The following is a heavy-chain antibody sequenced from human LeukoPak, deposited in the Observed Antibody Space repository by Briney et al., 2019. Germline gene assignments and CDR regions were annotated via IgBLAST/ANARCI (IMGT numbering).Heavy chain of an antibody. J-gene: IGHJ3*02. CDR3: ARQIGQWLWSFDI. D-gene: IGHD6-19*01. V-gene: IGHV4-59*04. Sequence: PSETLSLTCTVSSGIATTYHWAWIRQSPGKGLEWIGTIYYSGTTHYNPSLQSRLTMFVDISKKQFSLKLTSVTAADTSTYYCARQIGQWLWSFDIWGLGTVVSVSS. CDR2: IYYSGTT. CDR1: SGIATTYH.